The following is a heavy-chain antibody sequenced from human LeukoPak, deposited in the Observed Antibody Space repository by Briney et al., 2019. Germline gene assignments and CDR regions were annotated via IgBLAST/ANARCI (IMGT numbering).Heavy chain of an antibody. J-gene: IGHJ4*02. V-gene: IGHV2-70*11. CDR3: VRSSALTKGASDY. D-gene: IGHD4/OR15-4a*01. Sequence: SGPTLVNPTQTLTLTCTFSGFSLSTSGMCVNSIRQPPGKALEWLARIDWDDDEYYSTSLKTRLTISKDTSKNQVVLTMTNMDPVDTATYYCVRSSALTKGASDYWGQGSLVTVSS. CDR1: GFSLSTSGMC. CDR2: IDWDDDE.